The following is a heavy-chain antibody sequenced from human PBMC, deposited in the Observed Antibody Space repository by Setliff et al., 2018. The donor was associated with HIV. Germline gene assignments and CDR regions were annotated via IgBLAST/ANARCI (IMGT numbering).Heavy chain of an antibody. V-gene: IGHV1-18*01. CDR2: IGGDNGIP. J-gene: IGHJ4*02. CDR3: ARGMDDSRSSVWYY. CDR1: GYTFASFG. D-gene: IGHD6-6*01. Sequence: GASVKVSCKASGYTFASFGISWVRQAPGQGPEWVGWIGGDNGIPSYAQKLRDRVTLTADTSTKTVFMELRSLRSDDTAVYYCARGMDDSRSSVWYYWGQGTQVTVSS.